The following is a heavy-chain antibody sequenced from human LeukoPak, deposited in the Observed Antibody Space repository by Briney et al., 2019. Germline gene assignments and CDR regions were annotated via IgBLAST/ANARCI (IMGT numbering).Heavy chain of an antibody. CDR2: IYYSGST. Sequence: SETLSLTCTVSGGSISSSSYYWGWIRQPPGKGLEWIGSIYYSGSTYYNPSLKSRVTISVDTSKNEFSLKLSSVTAADTAVYYCARRRREVSSGWYYYYYYMDVWGKGTTVTISS. D-gene: IGHD6-19*01. CDR1: GGSISSSSYY. CDR3: ARRRREVSSGWYYYYYYMDV. J-gene: IGHJ6*03. V-gene: IGHV4-39*07.